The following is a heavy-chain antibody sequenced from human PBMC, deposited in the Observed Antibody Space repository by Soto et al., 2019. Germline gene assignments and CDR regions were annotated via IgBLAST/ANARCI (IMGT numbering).Heavy chain of an antibody. V-gene: IGHV3-7*05. J-gene: IGHJ4*02. CDR3: ARDEALAAAGIFDY. Sequence: GGSLRLPCAASGFTFSSYWMSWVRQAPGKGLEWVANIKQDGSEKYYVDSVKGRFTISRDNAKNSLYLQMNSLRAEDTAVYYCARDEALAAAGIFDYWGQGTLVTVSS. CDR1: GFTFSSYW. CDR2: IKQDGSEK. D-gene: IGHD6-13*01.